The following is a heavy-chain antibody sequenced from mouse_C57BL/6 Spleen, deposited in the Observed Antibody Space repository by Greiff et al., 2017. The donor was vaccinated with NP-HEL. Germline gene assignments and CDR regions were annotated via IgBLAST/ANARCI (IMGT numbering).Heavy chain of an antibody. CDR1: GYAFSSSW. Sequence: VQLVESGPELVKPGASVKISCKASGYAFSSSWMNWVKQRPGKGLEWIGRIYPGDGDTNYNGKFKGKATLTADKSSSTAYMQLSSLTSEDSAVYFCARDYDYFDYWGQGTTLTVSS. J-gene: IGHJ2*01. CDR2: IYPGDGDT. V-gene: IGHV1-82*01. CDR3: ARDYDYFDY. D-gene: IGHD2-4*01.